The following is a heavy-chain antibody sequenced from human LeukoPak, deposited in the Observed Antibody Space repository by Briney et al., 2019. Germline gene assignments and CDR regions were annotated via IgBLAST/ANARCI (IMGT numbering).Heavy chain of an antibody. J-gene: IGHJ6*02. Sequence: GSLRLSCAVSGFTFSSYEMNWVRQPPGKGLEWIGEIYHSGSTNYNPSLKSRVTISVDKSKNQFSLKLSSVTAADTAVYYCARAGIEDYYYYGMDVWGQGTTVTVSS. V-gene: IGHV4-4*02. CDR2: IYHSGST. CDR1: GFTFSSYEM. CDR3: ARAGIEDYYYYGMDV.